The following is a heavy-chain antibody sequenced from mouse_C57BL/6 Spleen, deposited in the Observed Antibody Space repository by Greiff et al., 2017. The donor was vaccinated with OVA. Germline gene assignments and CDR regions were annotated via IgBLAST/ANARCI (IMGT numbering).Heavy chain of an antibody. CDR1: GYTFTSYW. CDR3: ASPREGFDY. J-gene: IGHJ2*01. Sequence: QVQLKQPGAELVKPGASVKLSCKASGYTFTSYWMHWVKQRPGQGLEWIGMIHPNSGSTNYNEKFKSKATLTVDKSSSTAYMQLSSLTSEDSAVYYCASPREGFDYWGQGTTLTVSS. CDR2: IHPNSGST. V-gene: IGHV1-64*01.